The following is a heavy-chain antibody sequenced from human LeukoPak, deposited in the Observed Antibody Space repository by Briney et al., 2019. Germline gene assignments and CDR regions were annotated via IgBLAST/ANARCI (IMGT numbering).Heavy chain of an antibody. Sequence: GESLKISCKGSGYSFTSYWIGWVRQMPGKGLEWMGIIYPGDSDTRYSPSFQGQVTISADKSISTAYLQWSSLKASGTAMYYCASTYYYDSSGSDLDAFDIWGQGTMVTVSS. CDR1: GYSFTSYW. CDR3: ASTYYYDSSGSDLDAFDI. D-gene: IGHD3-22*01. CDR2: IYPGDSDT. V-gene: IGHV5-51*01. J-gene: IGHJ3*02.